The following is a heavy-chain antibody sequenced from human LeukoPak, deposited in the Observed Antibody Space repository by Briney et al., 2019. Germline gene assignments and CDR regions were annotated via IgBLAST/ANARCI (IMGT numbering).Heavy chain of an antibody. J-gene: IGHJ3*02. V-gene: IGHV1-69*13. CDR3: ATMAYRYCSSTSCYAGTTGDAFDI. Sequence: SVKVSCKASGGTFSSYAISWVRQAPGQGLEWMGGFIPIFGTANYAQKFQGRVTITADESTSTAYMELSSLRSEDTAVYYCATMAYRYCSSTSCYAGTTGDAFDIWGQGTMVTVSS. CDR1: GGTFSSYA. CDR2: FIPIFGTA. D-gene: IGHD2-2*01.